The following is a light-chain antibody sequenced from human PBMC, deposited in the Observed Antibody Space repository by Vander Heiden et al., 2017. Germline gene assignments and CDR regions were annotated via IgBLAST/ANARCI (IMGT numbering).Light chain of an antibody. J-gene: IGKJ2*01. V-gene: IGKV1-39*01. Sequence: DVQMTQSPSSLSASVGDRVTITCRASQSLGNSLNWYQQKPGKAPNLLIYTASSFQSGVPSRFSGSGSGTDFTLTISSLQPEDFATYYCQQSYSLPYTFGQGTKLEIK. CDR2: TAS. CDR3: QQSYSLPYT. CDR1: QSLGNS.